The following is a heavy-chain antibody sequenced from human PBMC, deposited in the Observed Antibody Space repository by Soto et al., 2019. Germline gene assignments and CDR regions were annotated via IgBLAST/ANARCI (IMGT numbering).Heavy chain of an antibody. D-gene: IGHD3-3*01. CDR1: GDSVSSNSSA. V-gene: IGHV6-1*01. CDR3: ERGGPIDYDFWSGYPPQDYYGMDV. Sequence: SQTLSLTFAISGDSVSSNSSAWNWIRQSPSRVLEWLGRTYYRSKWYNDYAVSVKSRITINPDTSKNQFSLQLNSVTPEDTAVYYCERGGPIDYDFWSGYPPQDYYGMDVWGQGPTVTVSS. CDR2: TYYRSKWYN. J-gene: IGHJ6*02.